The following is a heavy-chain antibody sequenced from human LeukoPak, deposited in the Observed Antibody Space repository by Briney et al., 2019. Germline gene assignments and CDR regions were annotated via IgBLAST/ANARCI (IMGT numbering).Heavy chain of an antibody. CDR1: GFTFSSYS. CDR2: ITSSSGYI. Sequence: PGGSLRLSCAASGFTFSSYSMHWVRQSPGKGLEWVSSITSSSGYIYYVDSVRGRFTISRDNAKNSLHLQMNSLRAEDTAMYYCARTDQGNDAFDIWGQGTMVTVSS. V-gene: IGHV3-21*01. J-gene: IGHJ3*02. CDR3: ARTDQGNDAFDI. D-gene: IGHD2-2*01.